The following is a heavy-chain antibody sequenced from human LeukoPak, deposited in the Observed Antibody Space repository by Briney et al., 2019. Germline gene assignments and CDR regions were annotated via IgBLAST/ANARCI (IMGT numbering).Heavy chain of an antibody. CDR1: GGSISSYY. D-gene: IGHD3-22*01. CDR3: ASLTTAEAFDI. J-gene: IGHJ3*02. Sequence: SSETLSLTCTVSGGSISSYYWSWIRQPPGKGLEWIGYSYYSGSTKYNPSLKSRVTISVDTSKNQFSLKLSSVTAADTAVYYCASLTTAEAFDIWGQGTMVTVSS. V-gene: IGHV4-59*01. CDR2: SYYSGST.